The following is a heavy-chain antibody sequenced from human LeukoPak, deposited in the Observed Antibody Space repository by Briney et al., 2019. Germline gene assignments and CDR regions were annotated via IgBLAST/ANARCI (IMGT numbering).Heavy chain of an antibody. CDR3: ARAAHDYSNTYFDY. J-gene: IGHJ4*02. Sequence: GASVKVSCKASGYTFITHGISWLRQAPGQGLEWMGWISAYNGNTNYAQKLQGRVTMTTDTSTSTAYMELRSLRSDDTAVYYCARAAHDYSNTYFDYWGQGTLVTVSS. CDR2: ISAYNGNT. D-gene: IGHD4-11*01. CDR1: GYTFITHG. V-gene: IGHV1-18*01.